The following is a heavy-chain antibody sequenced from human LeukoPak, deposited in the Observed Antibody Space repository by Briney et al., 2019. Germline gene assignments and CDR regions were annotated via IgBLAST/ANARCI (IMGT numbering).Heavy chain of an antibody. CDR3: AKLGVGSYDGSGYIDY. J-gene: IGHJ4*02. CDR1: GGTFSSYA. CDR2: IIPIFGTA. Sequence: GASVKVSCEASGGTFSSYAISWVRQAPGQGLEWMGGIIPIFGTANYAQKFQGRVTISADESTSTAYMELSRLRSEDTAVYYCAKLGVGSYDGSGYIDYWGQGTLVTVSS. V-gene: IGHV1-69*13. D-gene: IGHD3-22*01.